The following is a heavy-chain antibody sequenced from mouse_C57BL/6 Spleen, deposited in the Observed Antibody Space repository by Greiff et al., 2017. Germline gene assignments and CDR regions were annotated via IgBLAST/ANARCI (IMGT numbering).Heavy chain of an antibody. Sequence: EVHLVESGPGLVKPSQSLSLTCSVTGYSITSGYYWNWIRQFPGNKLEWMGYISYDGSNNYNPSLQNRISITRDTSKNQFFLKLNSVTTEDTSTYYCARGYGYDSYFDVWGTGTTVTVSS. CDR2: ISYDGSN. CDR1: GYSITSGYY. D-gene: IGHD2-2*01. V-gene: IGHV3-6*01. CDR3: ARGYGYDSYFDV. J-gene: IGHJ1*03.